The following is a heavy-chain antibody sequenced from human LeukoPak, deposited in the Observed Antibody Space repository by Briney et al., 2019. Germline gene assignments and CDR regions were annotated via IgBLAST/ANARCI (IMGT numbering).Heavy chain of an antibody. CDR3: ARASLGEYYYYYMDV. CDR2: IYYSGST. V-gene: IGHV4-61*05. CDR1: GGSISSSSYY. Sequence: SETLSLTCTVSGGSISSSSYYWGWIRQPPGKGLEWIGYIYYSGSTNYNPSLKSRVTISVDMSKNQFSLKLSSVTAADTAVYYCARASLGEYYYYYMDVWGKGTTVTVSS. D-gene: IGHD3-10*01. J-gene: IGHJ6*03.